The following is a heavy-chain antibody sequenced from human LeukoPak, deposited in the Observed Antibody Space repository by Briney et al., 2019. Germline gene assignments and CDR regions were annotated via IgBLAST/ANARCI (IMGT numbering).Heavy chain of an antibody. CDR1: GFTFSNYE. CDR3: AREDGSQLDY. D-gene: IGHD1-26*01. CDR2: ISGSGSST. V-gene: IGHV3-48*03. J-gene: IGHJ4*02. Sequence: PGGSLRLSCATSGFTFSNYEMSWVRQTPGKGLEWVSYISGSGSSTYYADSVKGRFTISRDNAKSSLCLQMDSLRAGDTAVYYCAREDGSQLDYWGRGTLVTVSS.